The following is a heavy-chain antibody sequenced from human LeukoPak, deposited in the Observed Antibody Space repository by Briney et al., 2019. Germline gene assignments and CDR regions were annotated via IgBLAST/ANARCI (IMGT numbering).Heavy chain of an antibody. CDR3: ATPPGNILTGYQYYYYGMDV. CDR2: ISGSGGST. Sequence: GGSLRLSCAASGFTFSSYAMSWVRQAPGKGLEWVSAISGSGGSTYYADSVKGRFTISRDNPKNTLYLQMNSLRAEDTAVYYCATPPGNILTGYQYYYYGMDVWGQGTTVTVSS. V-gene: IGHV3-23*01. J-gene: IGHJ6*02. D-gene: IGHD3-9*01. CDR1: GFTFSSYA.